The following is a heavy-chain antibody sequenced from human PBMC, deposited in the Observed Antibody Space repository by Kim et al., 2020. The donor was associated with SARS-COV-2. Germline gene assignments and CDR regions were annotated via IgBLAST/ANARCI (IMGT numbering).Heavy chain of an antibody. CDR3: ARDPLGGGGAPDY. Sequence: AEPKKGRFTIPRDNAKNSLYLQMSGRRAEDTAVYYCARDPLGGGGAPDYWGQGTLVTVSS. V-gene: IGHV3-21*01. J-gene: IGHJ4*02. D-gene: IGHD2-21*01.